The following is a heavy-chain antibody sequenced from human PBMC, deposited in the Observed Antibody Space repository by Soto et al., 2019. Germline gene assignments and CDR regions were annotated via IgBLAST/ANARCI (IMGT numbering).Heavy chain of an antibody. CDR2: ISGSGGST. V-gene: IGHV3-23*01. D-gene: IGHD3-16*02. Sequence: EVQLLESGGGLVQPGGSLRLSCAASGFTFSSYAMSWVRQAPGKGLEWVSAISGSGGSTYYADSVKGRFTISRDNSKNTLYLQMNSLRAEDTAVYYCAKDIMITFGGVIANGGFDYWGQGTLVTVSS. CDR1: GFTFSSYA. J-gene: IGHJ4*02. CDR3: AKDIMITFGGVIANGGFDY.